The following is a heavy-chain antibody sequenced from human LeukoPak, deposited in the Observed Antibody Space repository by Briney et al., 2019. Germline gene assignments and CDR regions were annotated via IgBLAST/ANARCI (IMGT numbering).Heavy chain of an antibody. CDR3: AKRTSETGGVFDY. Sequence: GGSLRLSCAASGFTFNSYAMTWVRRAPGKGLEWVSVISASGGVTYYADSVKGRFTISRDNSKNTLYLQMNSLRAKDTAVYYCAKRTSETGGVFDYWGQGTLVTVSS. CDR1: GFTFNSYA. CDR2: ISASGGVT. J-gene: IGHJ4*02. V-gene: IGHV3-23*01. D-gene: IGHD2-8*02.